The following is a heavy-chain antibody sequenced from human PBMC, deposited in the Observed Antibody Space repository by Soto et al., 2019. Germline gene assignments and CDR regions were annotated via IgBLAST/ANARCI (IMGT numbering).Heavy chain of an antibody. D-gene: IGHD5-18*01. J-gene: IGHJ6*02. CDR2: ISGIGGST. Sequence: GGSLCLAWAPSGFTFRSYALSWDPQVPGKGLEWVSAISGIGGSTYYADSVKGRFTISRDNSKNTLYLQMNSLRAEDTAVYYCAKDADSYGVLYYYGMDVWGQGT. CDR1: GFTFRSYA. CDR3: AKDADSYGVLYYYGMDV. V-gene: IGHV3-23*01.